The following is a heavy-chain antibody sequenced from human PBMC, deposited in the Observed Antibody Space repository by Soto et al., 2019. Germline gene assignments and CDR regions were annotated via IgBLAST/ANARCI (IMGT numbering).Heavy chain of an antibody. J-gene: IGHJ6*02. Sequence: ASVKVSCKASGYTFTGYYMHWVRQAPGQGLEWMGWINPNSGGTNYAQKFQGWVTMTRDTSISTAYMELSRLRSDDTAVYYCARAGREQLVLYGMDVWGQGTTVTVSS. CDR2: INPNSGGT. V-gene: IGHV1-2*04. D-gene: IGHD6-6*01. CDR1: GYTFTGYY. CDR3: ARAGREQLVLYGMDV.